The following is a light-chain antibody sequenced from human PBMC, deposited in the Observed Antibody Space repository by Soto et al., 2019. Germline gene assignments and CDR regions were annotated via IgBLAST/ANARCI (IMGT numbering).Light chain of an antibody. CDR1: NIGSKS. CDR3: QVWDSSSDHYV. V-gene: IGLV3-21*02. Sequence: SSAWTEPASVFVGPGQKSVRQGGGNNIGSKSVHWYQRRPCQDPVLVVYDDSDRPSGIPERFSGSNSGNTATLTISRVEAGDEADYYCQVWDSSSDHYVFGTATKV. J-gene: IGLJ1*01. CDR2: DDS.